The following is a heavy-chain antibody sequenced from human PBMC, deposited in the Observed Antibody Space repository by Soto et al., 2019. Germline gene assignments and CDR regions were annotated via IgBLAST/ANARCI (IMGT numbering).Heavy chain of an antibody. CDR2: IIPIFGTA. Sequence: QVQLVQSGAEVKKPGSSVKVSCKASGGTFSSYAISWVRQAPGQGLEGMGGIIPIFGTANYAQKFQGRVTITADESTSTAYMELSSLRSEDTAVYYCARDRKPWGDSYGYWDFDYWGQGTLVTVSS. CDR3: ARDRKPWGDSYGYWDFDY. CDR1: GGTFSSYA. D-gene: IGHD5-18*01. J-gene: IGHJ4*02. V-gene: IGHV1-69*01.